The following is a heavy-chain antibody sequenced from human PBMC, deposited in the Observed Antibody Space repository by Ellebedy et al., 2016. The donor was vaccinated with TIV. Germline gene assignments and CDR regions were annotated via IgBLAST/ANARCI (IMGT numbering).Heavy chain of an antibody. CDR2: ISHNGNT. J-gene: IGHJ5*02. Sequence: SATLSLTXAVYGGSFSGYSWSWIRQPPGRGLEWIGEISHNGNTNYKPSLKSRVTISVDTSRNQFTLNLTSVTAADTAVYYCARVRPINLLYSSSSYWFGPWGQGTLVTVSS. CDR1: GGSFSGYS. CDR3: ARVRPINLLYSSSSYWFGP. D-gene: IGHD6-6*01. V-gene: IGHV4-34*01.